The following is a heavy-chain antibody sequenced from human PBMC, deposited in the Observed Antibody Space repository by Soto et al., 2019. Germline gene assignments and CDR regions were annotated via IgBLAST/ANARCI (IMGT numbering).Heavy chain of an antibody. J-gene: IGHJ4*02. CDR2: IHAGNGNT. Sequence: QVQLVQSGADVEKPGASVKVSCKASGYTFSSYAIHWVRQAPGQGLEWMGWIHAGNGNTKYSQSFQGRVTISRDTSATTADMELNSLRSEDTAVYYCARGVAFLDYWGQGTLVTVSS. V-gene: IGHV1-3*01. D-gene: IGHD2-15*01. CDR1: GYTFSSYA. CDR3: ARGVAFLDY.